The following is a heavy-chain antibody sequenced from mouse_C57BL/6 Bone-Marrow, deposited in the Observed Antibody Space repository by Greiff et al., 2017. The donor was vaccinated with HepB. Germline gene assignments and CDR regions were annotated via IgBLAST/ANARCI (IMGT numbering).Heavy chain of an antibody. CDR2: ISSGGSYT. J-gene: IGHJ4*01. Sequence: EVQLVESGGDLVKPGGSLKLSCAASGFTFSSYGMSWVRQTPDKRLEWVATISSGGSYTYYPDSVKGRFTISRDNAKNTLYLQMSSLKSEDTAMYYCDPVYAMDYWGQGTSVTVSS. CDR1: GFTFSSYG. V-gene: IGHV5-6*01. CDR3: DPVYAMDY.